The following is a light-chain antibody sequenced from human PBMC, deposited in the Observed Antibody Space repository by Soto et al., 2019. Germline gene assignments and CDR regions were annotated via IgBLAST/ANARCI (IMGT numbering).Light chain of an antibody. V-gene: IGKV1-39*01. CDR3: QQSYSTPPWT. Sequence: DIQMTQSPSSLSASVGDRVTITCRASQSISSYLNWYQQKPGKAPKLLIYAASSLQSGVPSRFSGSGSGTDFTLTISSLQPEDFATYYGQQSYSTPPWTFGQGTKVEIK. CDR2: AAS. J-gene: IGKJ1*01. CDR1: QSISSY.